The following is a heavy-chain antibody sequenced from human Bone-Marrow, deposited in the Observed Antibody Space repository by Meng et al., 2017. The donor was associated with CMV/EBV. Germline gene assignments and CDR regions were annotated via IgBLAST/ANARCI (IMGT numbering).Heavy chain of an antibody. CDR1: GGSVSSGSYY. V-gene: IGHV4-61*01. J-gene: IGHJ5*02. CDR2: IYYSGST. D-gene: IGHD3-3*01. CDR3: ARGSGFDP. Sequence: GSLRLSCTVSGGSVSSGSYYWSWIRQPPGKGLEWIGYIYYSGSTNYNPSLKSRVTISVDTSKNQFSLKLSSMTAADTAVYYCARGSGFDPWGQGTLVTVSS.